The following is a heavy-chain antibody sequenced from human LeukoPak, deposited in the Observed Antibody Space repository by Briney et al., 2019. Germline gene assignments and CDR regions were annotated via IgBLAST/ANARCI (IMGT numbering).Heavy chain of an antibody. CDR3: AREDSTSWFLGESYFYYGTDV. V-gene: IGHV3-48*01. Sequence: PGGSLRLSCTTSGFTFSNYSMNWVRQAPGKGLEWVSFISSRSDSKYYADSVEGRFTISRDNAKNSLYLQMNSLRADDTGVYYCAREDSTSWFLGESYFYYGTDVWGQGTTVTVSS. CDR1: GFTFSNYS. J-gene: IGHJ6*02. D-gene: IGHD6-13*01. CDR2: ISSRSDSK.